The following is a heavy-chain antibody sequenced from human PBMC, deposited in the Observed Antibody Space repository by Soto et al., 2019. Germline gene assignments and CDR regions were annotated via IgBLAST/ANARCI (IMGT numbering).Heavy chain of an antibody. CDR3: ARRRRIAVAGTLYYGMDV. D-gene: IGHD6-19*01. CDR1: GGSISSSSYY. Sequence: SETLSLTCTVSGGSISSSSYYWGWIRQPPGKGLEWIGSIYYSGSTYYNPSLKSRVTISVDTSKNQFSLKLSSVTAADTAVYYCARRRRIAVAGTLYYGMDVWGQGTTVTVSS. V-gene: IGHV4-39*01. J-gene: IGHJ6*02. CDR2: IYYSGST.